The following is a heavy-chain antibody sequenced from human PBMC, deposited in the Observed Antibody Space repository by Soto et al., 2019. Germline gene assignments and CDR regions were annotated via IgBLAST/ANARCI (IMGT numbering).Heavy chain of an antibody. CDR3: ARDLHPAS. V-gene: IGHV3-30-3*01. J-gene: IGHJ5*02. Sequence: HPWGSLRLSCAASGFTFSSYAMHCVRQARGKGLEWVAVISYDVINKYYADSVKGRFTISRDNSKNTLYLQMNSLRAGYTAVYYCARDLHPASWGQAPLVTVS. CDR2: ISYDVINK. CDR1: GFTFSSYA.